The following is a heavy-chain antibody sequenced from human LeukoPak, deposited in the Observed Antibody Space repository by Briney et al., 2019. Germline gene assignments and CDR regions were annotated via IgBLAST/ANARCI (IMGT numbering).Heavy chain of an antibody. D-gene: IGHD3-3*01. CDR1: GYTFSSYA. V-gene: IGHV1-69*13. J-gene: IGHJ3*02. Sequence: SVKVSRKASGYTFSSYAISWVRQAPGQGLGWMGGIIPIFGTANYAQKFQGRVTITADESTSTAYMELSSLRSEDTAVYYCARSPAGITIFGVVLRYAFDIWGQGTMVTVSS. CDR3: ARSPAGITIFGVVLRYAFDI. CDR2: IIPIFGTA.